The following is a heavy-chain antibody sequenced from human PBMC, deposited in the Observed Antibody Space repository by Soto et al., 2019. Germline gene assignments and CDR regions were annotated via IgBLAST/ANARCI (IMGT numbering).Heavy chain of an antibody. Sequence: PGGSLRLSCAASGFTFSSYDMHWVRQGIGKGLEWVSTIGTAGDTYYPGSVKGRFTISRENAKNSLYLQMSSLRAGDTAVYYCARGPVAGAFDDWGQGTLVTVSS. D-gene: IGHD6-19*01. CDR2: IGTAGDT. J-gene: IGHJ4*02. V-gene: IGHV3-13*01. CDR3: ARGPVAGAFDD. CDR1: GFTFSSYD.